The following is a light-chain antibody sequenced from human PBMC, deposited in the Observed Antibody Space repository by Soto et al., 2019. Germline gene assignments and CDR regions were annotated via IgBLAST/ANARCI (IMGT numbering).Light chain of an antibody. Sequence: EIVLTQSPATLSLSPGERATLSCRASQSVSSYLAWYQQKPGQAPRLLIYDASNRATGIPARFSGSGSGTDFTLTISSLEPEDFAVHYCQQRSNWPRGTFGGRTKVEIK. CDR2: DAS. V-gene: IGKV3-11*01. J-gene: IGKJ4*01. CDR1: QSVSSY. CDR3: QQRSNWPRGT.